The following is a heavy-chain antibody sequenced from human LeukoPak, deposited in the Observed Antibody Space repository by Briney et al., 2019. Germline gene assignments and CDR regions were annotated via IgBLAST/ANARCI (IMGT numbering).Heavy chain of an antibody. Sequence: PGGSLRLSCAASGFTFSNYAMTWVRQAPGKGLEWVSIISGISGSTFYADSVRGRFTISRDNSKNTLYLQMSSLRAEDTAVYNCAKVVGIAAAFDAFDVWGQGTVVTVSS. CDR3: AKVVGIAAAFDAFDV. J-gene: IGHJ3*01. CDR2: ISGISGST. CDR1: GFTFSNYA. V-gene: IGHV3-23*01. D-gene: IGHD6-13*01.